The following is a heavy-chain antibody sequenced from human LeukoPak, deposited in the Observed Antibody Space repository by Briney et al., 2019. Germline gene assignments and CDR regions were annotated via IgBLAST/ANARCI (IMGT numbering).Heavy chain of an antibody. V-gene: IGHV4-4*07. Sequence: SETLSLTCTASGGSISSYYWSWIRQPAGQGLEWIGRIYTSGSNNYNPSLKKRVTMSVDTSKNQFSLKLSSVTAADTAVYYCARDLKSGYDSSGYPLGYWGQGTLVTVSS. CDR3: ARDLKSGYDSSGYPLGY. D-gene: IGHD3-22*01. CDR1: GGSISSYY. CDR2: IYTSGSN. J-gene: IGHJ4*02.